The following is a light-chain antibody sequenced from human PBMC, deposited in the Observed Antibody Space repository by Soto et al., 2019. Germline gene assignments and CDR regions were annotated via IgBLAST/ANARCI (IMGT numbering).Light chain of an antibody. CDR3: QQYGSSPLT. V-gene: IGKV3-20*01. CDR2: GAS. Sequence: EIVLTQSPGTLSLSPGERATLSCRASQSVSSSYLAWYQQKPGQAPRPLIYGASSRATGIPDRFSGSGSGTNFNLTISRLEPEDFAVYYCQQYGSSPLTFGGGPKVEIK. J-gene: IGKJ4*01. CDR1: QSVSSSY.